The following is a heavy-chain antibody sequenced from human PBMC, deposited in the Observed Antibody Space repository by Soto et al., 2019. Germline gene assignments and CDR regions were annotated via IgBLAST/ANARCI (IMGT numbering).Heavy chain of an antibody. CDR1: GFPFTNTY. CDR3: KREKQMATILDY. Sequence: GGSLRLSCAASGFPFTNTYMSWIRQAPGKGLEWVSHISGSGTSMYSDSVRGRFTISRDNANNSLYLQMNSLTAEDTAVYYCKREKQMATILDYWGQGALVTVSS. V-gene: IGHV3-11*01. CDR2: ISGSGTSM. D-gene: IGHD6-13*01. J-gene: IGHJ4*02.